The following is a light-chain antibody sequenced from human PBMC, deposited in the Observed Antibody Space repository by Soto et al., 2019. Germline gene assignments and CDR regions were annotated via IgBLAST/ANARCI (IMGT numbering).Light chain of an antibody. J-gene: IGLJ2*01. Sequence: QSVLTQPPSASGTPGQRVTISCSGSSSNIGRNTVNSYQQLPGTGPTLLIYSNNQRPSGVHDRFSGSNSGTSATLAISGFRSEDEVDYYCSALYDSQNGPVFGGGTKLTVL. CDR2: SNN. CDR3: SALYDSQNGPV. V-gene: IGLV1-44*01. CDR1: SSNIGRNT.